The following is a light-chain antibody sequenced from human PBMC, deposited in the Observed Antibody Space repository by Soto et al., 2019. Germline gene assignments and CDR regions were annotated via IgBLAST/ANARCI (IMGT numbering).Light chain of an antibody. CDR3: QQRNSYPIT. CDR2: TAS. J-gene: IGKJ5*01. Sequence: DIQLTQSPSFLSASVGDRVTITCRASQGISSYLAWYQQKPGKAPNLLIHTASTLQSGVPSRFGGSGSGTEFTLTISSLQPEDFATYYCQQRNSYPITFGQGTRLEIK. V-gene: IGKV1-9*01. CDR1: QGISSY.